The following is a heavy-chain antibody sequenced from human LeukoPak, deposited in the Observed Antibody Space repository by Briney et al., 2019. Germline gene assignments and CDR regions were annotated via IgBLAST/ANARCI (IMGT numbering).Heavy chain of an antibody. CDR3: ARDLFPITMVRGTKWHWFDP. CDR2: IYHSGST. V-gene: IGHV4-4*02. Sequence: SETLSLTCAVSGGSISSSNWWSWVRQPPGKGLEWIGEIYHSGSTNYNPSLKSRVTISVDKSKNQFSLKLNSVTAADTAVYYCARDLFPITMVRGTKWHWFDPWGQGTLVTVSS. J-gene: IGHJ5*02. D-gene: IGHD3-10*01. CDR1: GGSISSSNW.